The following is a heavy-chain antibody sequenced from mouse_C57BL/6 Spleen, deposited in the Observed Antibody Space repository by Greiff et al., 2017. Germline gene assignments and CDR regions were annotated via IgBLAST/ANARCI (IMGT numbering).Heavy chain of an antibody. CDR3: ARHGGLRREYYAMDY. Sequence: VMLVESGPGLVAPSQSLSITCTVSGFSLTSYGVHWVRQPPGKGLEWLVVIWSDGSTTYNSALKSRLSISKDNSKSQVFLKMNSLQTDDTAMYYCARHGGLRREYYAMDYWGQGTSVTVSS. CDR1: GFSLTSYG. CDR2: IWSDGST. V-gene: IGHV2-6-1*01. J-gene: IGHJ4*01. D-gene: IGHD2-4*01.